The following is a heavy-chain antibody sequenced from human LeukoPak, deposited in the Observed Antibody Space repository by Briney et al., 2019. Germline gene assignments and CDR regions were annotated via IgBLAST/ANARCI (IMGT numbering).Heavy chain of an antibody. CDR3: ARDLHRLYSYGYPGAFDI. V-gene: IGHV7-4-1*02. CDR1: GGTFSSYA. Sequence: ASVKVSCKASGGTFSSYAISWVRQAPGQGLEWMGWINTNTGNPTYAQGFTGRFVFSLDTSVSTAYLQISSLKAEDTAVYYCARDLHRLYSYGYPGAFDIWGQGTMVTVSS. D-gene: IGHD5-18*01. CDR2: INTNTGNP. J-gene: IGHJ3*02.